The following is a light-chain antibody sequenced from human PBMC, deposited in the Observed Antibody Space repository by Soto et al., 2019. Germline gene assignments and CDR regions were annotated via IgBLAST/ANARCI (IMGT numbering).Light chain of an antibody. J-gene: IGKJ3*01. CDR1: QSISNY. V-gene: IGKV1-39*01. CDR2: AAS. Sequence: DIQMTQSPSSLSASVGDRVTITCRASQSISNYLNWYQQKPGKAPKLLIYAASTLQSGVPSRFSGSGSGIDFTLTISSLQPEDFATYYCQQSYSALFTFGPGTKVDIK. CDR3: QQSYSALFT.